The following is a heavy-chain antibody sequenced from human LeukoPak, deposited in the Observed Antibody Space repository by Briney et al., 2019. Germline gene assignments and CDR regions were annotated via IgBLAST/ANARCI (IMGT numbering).Heavy chain of an antibody. Sequence: GGSLRLSCAASGFTFSSYGMHWVRQAPGKGLEWAAVIWYDGSNKYYADSVKGRFTISRDNSKNTLYLQMNSLRAEDTAVYYCAKGRLGYCSGGSCYVFDYWGQGTLVTVSS. CDR1: GFTFSSYG. CDR3: AKGRLGYCSGGSCYVFDY. D-gene: IGHD2-15*01. J-gene: IGHJ4*02. V-gene: IGHV3-33*06. CDR2: IWYDGSNK.